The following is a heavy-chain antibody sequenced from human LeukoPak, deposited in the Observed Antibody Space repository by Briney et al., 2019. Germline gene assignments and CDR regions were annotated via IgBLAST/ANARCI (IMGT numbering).Heavy chain of an antibody. V-gene: IGHV1-18*01. CDR3: ARTTYYYDSSGYYLFDC. D-gene: IGHD3-22*01. CDR1: GYTFTSYG. Sequence: ASVKVSCKASGYTFTSYGISWVRQAPGQGLEWMGWISAYNGNTNYAQKLQGRVTMTTDTSTSTAYMELRSLRSDDTAVYYCARTTYYYDSSGYYLFDCWGQGTLVTVSS. J-gene: IGHJ4*02. CDR2: ISAYNGNT.